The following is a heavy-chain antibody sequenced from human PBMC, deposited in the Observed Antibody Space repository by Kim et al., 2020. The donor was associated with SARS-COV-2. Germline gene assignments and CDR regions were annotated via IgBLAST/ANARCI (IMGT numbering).Heavy chain of an antibody. D-gene: IGHD7-27*01. CDR1: GFTFSSYG. CDR2: IWYDGSNK. J-gene: IGHJ4*02. CDR3: ARDPGDDIGAFGFDY. V-gene: IGHV3-33*01. Sequence: GGSLRLSCAASGFTFSSYGMHWVRQAPGKGLEWVAVIWYDGSNKYYADSVKGRFTISRDNSKNTLYLQMNSLRAEDTAVYYCARDPGDDIGAFGFDYWGQGTLVTVSS.